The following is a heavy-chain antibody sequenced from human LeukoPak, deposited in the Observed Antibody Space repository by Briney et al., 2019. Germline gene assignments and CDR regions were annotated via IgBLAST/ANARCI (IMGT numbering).Heavy chain of an antibody. CDR1: GYTFSGNY. V-gene: IGHV1-2*02. D-gene: IGHD2-2*01. Sequence: ASVKVSCKASGYTFSGNYVQWVRQAPGQGLEWMGWINPNNGGTNYAQNFQGRVTMTRDTSISTAYMELSRLTSDDTAVYYCARDHCATAGCYEDYYYGLDVWGQGTTVTVSS. CDR2: INPNNGGT. J-gene: IGHJ6*02. CDR3: ARDHCATAGCYEDYYYGLDV.